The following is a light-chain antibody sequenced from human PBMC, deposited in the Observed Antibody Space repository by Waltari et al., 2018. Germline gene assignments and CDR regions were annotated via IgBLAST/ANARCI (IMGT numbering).Light chain of an antibody. V-gene: IGKV3-20*01. CDR3: QQYGSSPGT. Sequence: EIVLTQSPGTLSLSPGERATLSCRASQSVSSSYFAWYQQKPGQAPRLLIYGASNRATGIPDRFSGSGSRTDFTLTISRLEPEDFAVYYCQQYGSSPGTFGQGTKVET. CDR1: QSVSSSY. CDR2: GAS. J-gene: IGKJ1*01.